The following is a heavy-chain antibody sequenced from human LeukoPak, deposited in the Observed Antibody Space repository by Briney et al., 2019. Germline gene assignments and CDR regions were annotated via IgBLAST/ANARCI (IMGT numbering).Heavy chain of an antibody. CDR3: XXXRXXXXTXXXTXYYYFYMDV. CDR1: GGSISSSSYY. Sequence: CXVSGGSISSSSYYWGWIRQPPGKGLEWIGSIYYSGSTYYNPSLKSRVTISVDTSKNQFSLRLRAVTAADTDGYXXXXXRXXXXTXXXTXYYYFYMDVWGKGTTVTVSS. CDR2: IYYSGST. J-gene: IGHJ6*03. V-gene: IGHV4-39*03.